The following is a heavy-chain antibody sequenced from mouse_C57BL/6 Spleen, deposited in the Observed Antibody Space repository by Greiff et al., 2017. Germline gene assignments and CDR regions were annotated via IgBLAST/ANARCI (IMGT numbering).Heavy chain of an antibody. CDR1: GYTFTSYW. D-gene: IGHD1-1*01. J-gene: IGHJ1*03. CDR3: AGNYGSSNWYFDV. Sequence: QVQLQQPGAELVKPGASVKLSCKASGYTFTSYWMHWVKQRPGQGLEWIGMIHPNSGSTNYNEKFKSKATLTVDKSSSTAYMHLSSLTPEDSAVYDCAGNYGSSNWYFDVWGKGTTVTVSS. V-gene: IGHV1-64*01. CDR2: IHPNSGST.